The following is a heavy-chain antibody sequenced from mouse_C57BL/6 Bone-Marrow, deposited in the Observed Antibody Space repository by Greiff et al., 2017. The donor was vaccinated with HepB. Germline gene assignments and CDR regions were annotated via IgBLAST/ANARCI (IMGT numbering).Heavy chain of an antibody. CDR1: GFTFSDYG. V-gene: IGHV5-17*01. D-gene: IGHD2-3*01. J-gene: IGHJ4*01. Sequence: EVMLVESGGGLVKPGGSLKLSCAASGFTFSDYGMHWVRQAPEKGLEWVAYISSGRSTIYYADTVKGRFTISRDNAKNTLFLQMTSLRSEDTAMYYCASFDGYYEYYAMDYWGQGTSVTVSS. CDR2: ISSGRSTI. CDR3: ASFDGYYEYYAMDY.